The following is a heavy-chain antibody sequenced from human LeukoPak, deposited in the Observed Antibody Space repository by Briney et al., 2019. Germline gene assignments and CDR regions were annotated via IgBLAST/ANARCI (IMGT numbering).Heavy chain of an antibody. CDR2: IYPGDSDT. Sequence: GESLKISCKGSGYTFSSYWMGWVRQMPGKGVEWVGIIYPGDSDTRYSPSLQGQVTISADTSIGTAYLQWSSLKASDTAIYYCARQNDFRLDYWGQGTLVTVSS. CDR3: ARQNDFRLDY. J-gene: IGHJ4*02. CDR1: GYTFSSYW. V-gene: IGHV5-51*01. D-gene: IGHD3-3*01.